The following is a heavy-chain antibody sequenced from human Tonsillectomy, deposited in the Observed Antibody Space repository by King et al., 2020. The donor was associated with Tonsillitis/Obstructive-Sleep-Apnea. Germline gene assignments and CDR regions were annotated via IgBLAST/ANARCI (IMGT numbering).Heavy chain of an antibody. CDR3: AGDGGTSGAAFDI. CDR1: CGSISSYY. V-gene: IGHV4-59*01. D-gene: IGHD1-26*01. Sequence: VQLQESGPGLVKPSETLSLTCTVSCGSISSYYWSWIRQPPGKGLEWNGYIYYSVHSHYNPSLQSPITISVETSKNQFSLKLNSVTAADTAVYYCAGDGGTSGAAFDIWGQGTMVTVSS. J-gene: IGHJ3*02. CDR2: IYYSVHS.